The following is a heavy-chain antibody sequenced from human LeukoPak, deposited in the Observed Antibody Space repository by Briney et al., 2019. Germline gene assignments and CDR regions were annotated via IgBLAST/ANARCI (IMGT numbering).Heavy chain of an antibody. Sequence: GGSLRLSSAASGFTFGNYAMSWGRQAPGKGLEWVSSIRGNGENTYYAGSVKGRFTISRDNSKNTLYLQMNSLRAEDTAVYYGASVGRSSSFDYWGQGTLVTVSS. D-gene: IGHD3-16*01. CDR3: ASVGRSSSFDY. V-gene: IGHV3-23*01. CDR1: GFTFGNYA. J-gene: IGHJ4*02. CDR2: IRGNGENT.